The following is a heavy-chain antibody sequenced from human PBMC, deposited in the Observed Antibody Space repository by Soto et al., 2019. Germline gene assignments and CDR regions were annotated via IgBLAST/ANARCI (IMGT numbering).Heavy chain of an antibody. CDR3: ARVGKFYPYYFDY. J-gene: IGHJ4*02. CDR2: IYYSGST. Sequence: SETLSLTCTVSGGSVSSGSYYRSWIRQPPGKGLEWIGYIYYSGSTNYNPSLNSRVTISVDTSKNQFSLKLSSVTAADTVLYYCARVGKFYPYYFDYWGQGTLVTVSS. D-gene: IGHD1-1*01. V-gene: IGHV4-61*01. CDR1: GGSVSSGSYY.